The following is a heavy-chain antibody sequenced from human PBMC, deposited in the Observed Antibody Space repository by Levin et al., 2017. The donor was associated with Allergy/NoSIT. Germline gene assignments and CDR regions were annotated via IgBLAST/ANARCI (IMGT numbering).Heavy chain of an antibody. CDR1: GFTFDDYA. CDR2: ISWNSNRK. V-gene: IGHV3-9*01. Sequence: GGSPRLSCAASGFTFDDYAMHWVRQAPGKGLEWVSGISWNSNRKDYADSVKGRFTISRDNAKNSLYLQMNSLRPEDTAFYYCAKDRASNWYDTWFDPWGQGTLVTVSS. CDR3: AKDRASNWYDTWFDP. J-gene: IGHJ5*02. D-gene: IGHD1-1*01.